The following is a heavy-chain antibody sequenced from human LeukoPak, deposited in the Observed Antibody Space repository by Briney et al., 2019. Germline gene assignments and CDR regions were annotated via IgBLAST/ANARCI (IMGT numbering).Heavy chain of an antibody. J-gene: IGHJ6*03. CDR1: GYTFTGYY. D-gene: IGHD1-7*01. CDR2: MNPNSGNT. CDR3: ARGNWNYFSHHPGEDSYYYYYMDV. V-gene: IGHV1-8*02. Sequence: VASVKVSCKASGYTFTGYYMHWVRQATGQGLEWMGWMNPNSGNTGYAQKFQGRVTMTRNTSISTAYMELSGLRSEDTAVYYCARGNWNYFSHHPGEDSYYYYYMDVWGKGTTVTVSS.